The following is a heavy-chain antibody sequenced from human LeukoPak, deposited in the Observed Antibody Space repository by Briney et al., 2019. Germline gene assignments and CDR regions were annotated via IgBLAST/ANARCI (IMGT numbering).Heavy chain of an antibody. Sequence: GSSVKVSCKASGGTFSSYAISWVRQAPGQGLEWMGGIIPIFGTANYAQKFQGRVTITADESTSTAYMELSSLRSEDTAVYYCARRPNSGYDNYYYYGMDVWGKGTTVTVSS. J-gene: IGHJ6*04. CDR1: GGTFSSYA. V-gene: IGHV1-69*01. CDR2: IIPIFGTA. D-gene: IGHD5-12*01. CDR3: ARRPNSGYDNYYYYGMDV.